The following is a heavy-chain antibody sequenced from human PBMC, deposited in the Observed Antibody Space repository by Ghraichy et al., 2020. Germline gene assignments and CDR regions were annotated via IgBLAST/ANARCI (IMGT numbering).Heavy chain of an antibody. CDR2: ISGSGGST. CDR1: GFTFSSYA. Sequence: GGSLRLSCAASGFTFSSYAMSWVRQAPGKGLEWVSAISGSGGSTYYADSVKGRFTISRDNSKNTLYLQMNSLRAEDTAVYYCAKDPHYYDSSGYYYMDAFDIWGQGTMVTVSS. J-gene: IGHJ3*02. CDR3: AKDPHYYDSSGYYYMDAFDI. V-gene: IGHV3-23*01. D-gene: IGHD3-22*01.